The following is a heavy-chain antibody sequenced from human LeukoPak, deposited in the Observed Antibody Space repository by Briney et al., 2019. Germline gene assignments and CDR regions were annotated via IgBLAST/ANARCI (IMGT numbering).Heavy chain of an antibody. D-gene: IGHD3-10*01. V-gene: IGHV3-74*01. Sequence: GGSLRLSCVASGFSFSTSWMHWVGQDAGRGLVWVSRISGDGTTTTYADSVKGRFTISRDNAKNTVFLQMNSLSTEDTAVYYCARGGSPFYWGQGSLVTVSP. CDR1: GFSFSTSW. CDR3: ARGGSPFY. CDR2: ISGDGTTT. J-gene: IGHJ4*02.